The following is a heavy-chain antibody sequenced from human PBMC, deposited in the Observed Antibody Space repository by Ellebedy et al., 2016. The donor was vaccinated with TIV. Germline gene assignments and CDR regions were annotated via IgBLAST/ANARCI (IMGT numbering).Heavy chain of an antibody. CDR1: GGSMISDDHY. CDR3: ARGGGDRPHALYL. Sequence: MPSETLSLTCTVSGGSMISDDHYWSWVRQPPGKGLEWIGYIYYSGTTYYNPSLTHPLAVSIDKSRGQVSLNLASVTAADTARYYCARGGGDRPHALYLWGQGTMVTVSS. CDR2: IYYSGTT. D-gene: IGHD3-10*01. J-gene: IGHJ3*01. V-gene: IGHV4-30-4*01.